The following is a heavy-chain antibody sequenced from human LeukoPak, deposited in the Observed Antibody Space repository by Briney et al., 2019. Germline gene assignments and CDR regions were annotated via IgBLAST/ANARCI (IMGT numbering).Heavy chain of an antibody. CDR2: INPNSGGT. CDR1: GYTYTGYY. D-gene: IGHD3-10*01. Sequence: GASVKVSRKSSGYTYTGYYRHWVRPAPGQGLEWMGWINPNSGGTNYAQKFQGRVTMTRDTSISTAYMELSRLRSDDTAVYYCARDVSQNSITMVRGVTYYFDYWGQGTLVTVSS. CDR3: ARDVSQNSITMVRGVTYYFDY. J-gene: IGHJ4*02. V-gene: IGHV1-2*02.